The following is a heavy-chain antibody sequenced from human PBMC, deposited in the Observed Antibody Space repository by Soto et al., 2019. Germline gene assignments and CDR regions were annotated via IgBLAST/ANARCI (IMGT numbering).Heavy chain of an antibody. J-gene: IGHJ6*02. CDR1: EFPFNTYT. CDR3: ERDARPAFSSGWSHYYGMDV. Sequence: GGSLRLSCAASEFPFNTYTMNWVRQTPGKGLEWVSSISGDSSYIYYADSVKGRFTISRDNAKNSLYLQMNSLRAEDTAVYYCERDARPAFSSGWSHYYGMDVWGQGTTVTVSS. V-gene: IGHV3-21*01. CDR2: ISGDSSYI. D-gene: IGHD6-19*01.